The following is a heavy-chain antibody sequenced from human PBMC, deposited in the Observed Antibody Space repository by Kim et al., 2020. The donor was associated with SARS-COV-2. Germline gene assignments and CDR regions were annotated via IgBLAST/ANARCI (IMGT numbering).Heavy chain of an antibody. CDR1: GYTFIDYY. Sequence: ASVKVSCKASGYTFIDYYRHWVRQAPGQGLEGMGWIKPESGATKNAQKFQGRVTMTRDTSISTGYMALSRVTSDDTAMYYCVRGRVISDSDGYCHFDHWGQGTLVTVSS. CDR3: VRGRVISDSDGYCHFDH. V-gene: IGHV1-2*02. D-gene: IGHD3-22*01. CDR2: IKPESGAT. J-gene: IGHJ4*02.